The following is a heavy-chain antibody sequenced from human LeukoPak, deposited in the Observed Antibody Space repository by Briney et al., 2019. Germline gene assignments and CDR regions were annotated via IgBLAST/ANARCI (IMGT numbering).Heavy chain of an antibody. J-gene: IGHJ4*02. V-gene: IGHV3-53*01. CDR2: IYSGGST. D-gene: IGHD2-15*01. Sequence: PGGSLRLSCAASGFTVSSNNMSWVRQAPGKGLEWVSVIYSGGSTYYADSVKGRFTTSRDNSKNTLYLQMNSLRAEDTAVYYCARDRSECSGGSCYSGGFDYWGQGTLVTVSS. CDR1: GFTVSSNN. CDR3: ARDRSECSGGSCYSGGFDY.